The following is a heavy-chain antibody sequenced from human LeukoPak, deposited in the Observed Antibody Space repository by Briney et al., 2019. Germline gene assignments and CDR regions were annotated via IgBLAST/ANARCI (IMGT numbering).Heavy chain of an antibody. CDR3: AKVVVVVTAELAFDY. Sequence: PGGSLRLSCAASGFTFSSHAMSWVRQAPGKGPEWDSGISGSGGSTYYTDSVKGRFTISRDNSKNTLYLQMNSLRAEDTAVYYCAKVVVVVTAELAFDYWGQGTLVTVSS. CDR2: ISGSGGST. D-gene: IGHD2-21*02. V-gene: IGHV3-23*01. CDR1: GFTFSSHA. J-gene: IGHJ4*02.